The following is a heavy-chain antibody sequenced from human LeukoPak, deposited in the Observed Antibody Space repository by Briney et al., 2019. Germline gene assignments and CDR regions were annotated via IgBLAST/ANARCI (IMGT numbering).Heavy chain of an antibody. Sequence: PSETLSLTCAVYGGSFSGYYWSWIRQPPGKGLEWIGEINHSGSTNYNPSLKSRVTISVDTSKNQFSLKLSSVTAADTAVYYCARGRTLRYLEWLLYRSIWFDPWGQGTLVTVSS. J-gene: IGHJ5*02. V-gene: IGHV4-34*01. D-gene: IGHD3-3*01. CDR2: INHSGST. CDR1: GGSFSGYY. CDR3: ARGRTLRYLEWLLYRSIWFDP.